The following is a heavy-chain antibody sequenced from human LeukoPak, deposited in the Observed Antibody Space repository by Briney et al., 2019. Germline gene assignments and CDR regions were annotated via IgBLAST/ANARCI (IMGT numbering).Heavy chain of an antibody. V-gene: IGHV4-59*12. J-gene: IGHJ4*02. D-gene: IGHD2-2*01. CDR1: GGSISSYY. Sequence: SETLSLTCTVSGGSISSYYWSWIRQPPGKGLEWIGYIYYSGSTNYNPSLKSRVTISVDTSKNQFSLKLSSVTAADTAVYYCASLYCSSTNDFDYWGQGTLVTVSS. CDR3: ASLYCSSTNDFDY. CDR2: IYYSGST.